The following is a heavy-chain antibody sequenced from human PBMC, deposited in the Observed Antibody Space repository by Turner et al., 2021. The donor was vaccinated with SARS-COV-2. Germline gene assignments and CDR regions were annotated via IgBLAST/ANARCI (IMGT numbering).Heavy chain of an antibody. CDR3: ASPSVDFWSGSYYGMDV. Sequence: QLQLQVSGPGLVKPSETLSLTCTVSGGPISSSSYYWGWIRQPPGKGLEWIGSIYYSGSTYYNPSLKSRVTISVDTSKNQFSLKLSSVTAADTAVYYCASPSVDFWSGSYYGMDVWGQGTTVTVSS. CDR2: IYYSGST. J-gene: IGHJ6*02. V-gene: IGHV4-39*01. CDR1: GGPISSSSYY. D-gene: IGHD3-3*01.